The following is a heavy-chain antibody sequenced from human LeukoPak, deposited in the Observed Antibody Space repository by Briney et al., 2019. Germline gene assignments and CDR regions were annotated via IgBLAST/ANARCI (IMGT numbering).Heavy chain of an antibody. Sequence: TWGSLRLSGAASGFSFNNYAMYWVRQAPGKGLEWVALISYDGGDKYYAESMKGRITISRDNAENTLYLQMNNLRPDDTAFYFCVKDGVEYSYSYGDYWGQGTLVTVSS. CDR1: GFSFNNYA. CDR2: ISYDGGDK. J-gene: IGHJ4*02. V-gene: IGHV3-30*18. D-gene: IGHD3-16*01. CDR3: VKDGVEYSYSYGDY.